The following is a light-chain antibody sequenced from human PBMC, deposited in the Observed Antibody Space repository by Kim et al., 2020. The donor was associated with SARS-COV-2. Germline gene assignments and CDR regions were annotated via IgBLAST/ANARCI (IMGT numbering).Light chain of an antibody. J-gene: IGKJ1*01. Sequence: DIQMTQSPSAMSASVGDRVTITCRTSQGIGNYFAWFQQKPGKVPKRLIYAASSLQSGVPSRFSGSGFGTEFTLTINSLQPEDSATYYCLQHHSYPVTFGQGTKVDIK. V-gene: IGKV1-17*03. CDR3: LQHHSYPVT. CDR2: AAS. CDR1: QGIGNY.